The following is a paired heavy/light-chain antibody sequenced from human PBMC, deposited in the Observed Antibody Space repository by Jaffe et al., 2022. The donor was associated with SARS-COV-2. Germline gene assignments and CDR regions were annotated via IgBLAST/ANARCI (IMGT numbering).Heavy chain of an antibody. Sequence: EVQLVESGGGLVKPGGSLRLSCAASGFTFGSYSMNWVRQAPGKGLEWVSSIPSSTSYIYYTDSVKGRFTISRDNAKNSLYLQMNSLRAEDTAVYYCARDGGDCSSSTCTGDMDVWGKGTTVTVSS. V-gene: IGHV3-21*01. J-gene: IGHJ6*03. CDR1: GFTFGSYS. CDR3: ARDGGDCSSSTCTGDMDV. D-gene: IGHD2-2*03. CDR2: IPSSTSYI.
Light chain of an antibody. CDR1: QSLLHSNGYNY. J-gene: IGKJ1*01. CDR3: MQALQTPKT. V-gene: IGKV2-28*01. Sequence: DIVMTQSPLSLPVTPGEPASISCRSSQSLLHSNGYNYLNWYLQKPGQSPQLLIYLGSNRASGVPDRFSGSGSGTDFTLKISRVEAVDVGVYYCMQALQTPKTFGQGTKVEIK. CDR2: LGS.